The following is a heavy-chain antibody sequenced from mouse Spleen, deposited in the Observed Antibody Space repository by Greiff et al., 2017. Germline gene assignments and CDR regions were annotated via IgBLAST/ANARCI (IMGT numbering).Heavy chain of an antibody. J-gene: IGHJ1*01. CDR2: IDPEDGDT. V-gene: IGHV14-1*01. D-gene: IGHD1-1*01. Sequence: VQLQQSGAELVRPGASVKLSCTASGFNIKDYYMHWVKQRPEQGLEWIGRIDPEDGDTEYAPKFQGKATMTADTSSNTAYLQLSSLTSEYTAVYYCTHYYGSSYWYFDVWGAGTTVTVSS. CDR3: THYYGSSYWYFDV. CDR1: GFNIKDYY.